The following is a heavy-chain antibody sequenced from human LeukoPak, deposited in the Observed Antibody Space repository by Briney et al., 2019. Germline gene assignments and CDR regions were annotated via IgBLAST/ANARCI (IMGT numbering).Heavy chain of an antibody. CDR2: IYYGGRT. Sequence: SETLSLTCTVSGGSISSSTYCWGWIRQPPGKGLEWIATIYYGGRTYYNPSLKSRVTISLDTSEKQISLRLNSVTAADMAVYYCARSKTDDYFDYWGQGTLVTVSS. D-gene: IGHD3-3*01. J-gene: IGHJ4*02. CDR3: ARSKTDDYFDY. V-gene: IGHV4-39*01. CDR1: GGSISSSTYC.